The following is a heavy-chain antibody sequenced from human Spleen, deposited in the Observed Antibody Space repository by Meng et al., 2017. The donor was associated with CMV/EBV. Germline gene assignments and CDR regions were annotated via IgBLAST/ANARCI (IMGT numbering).Heavy chain of an antibody. J-gene: IGHJ4*02. V-gene: IGHV7-81*01. D-gene: IGHD2-21*01. Sequence: TYGMNWVLQAPGQGLEWMGWFNTYTGNPTYAQGFTGQFVFSMDTSASTAYLQISSLKAEDMAMHYCARGGMMWRSGIVIEPATAFDFWGQGTLVTVSS. CDR2: FNTYTGNP. CDR3: ARGGMMWRSGIVIEPATAFDF. CDR1: TYG.